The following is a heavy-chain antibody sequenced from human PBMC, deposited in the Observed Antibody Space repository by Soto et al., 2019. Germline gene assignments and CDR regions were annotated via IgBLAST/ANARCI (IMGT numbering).Heavy chain of an antibody. CDR3: ARDSILPAAIGWFDP. CDR2: ISGSGGIT. D-gene: IGHD2-2*02. V-gene: IGHV3-23*01. CDR1: GFTFSSYA. J-gene: IGHJ5*02. Sequence: LRLSCGASGFTFSSYAMSWVRQAPGKGLDWVSVISGSGGITYSADSVRGRFTISRDNSKNILYLQMNSLRAEDTAVYYCARDSILPAAIGWFDPWGQGTLVTVSS.